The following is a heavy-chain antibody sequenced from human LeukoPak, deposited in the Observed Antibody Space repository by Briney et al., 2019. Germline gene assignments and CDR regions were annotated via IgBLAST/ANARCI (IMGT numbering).Heavy chain of an antibody. Sequence: GGSLTLSCATSGFTFTTYWMNWVRQAPGKGLEWVANTKQDGSEKYYVDSVKGRFTISRDNARNSLYLQMNSLRADDTAVYYCARGGGYAWDYWGQGTLVTVSS. CDR1: GFTFTTYW. D-gene: IGHD5-12*01. CDR2: TKQDGSEK. V-gene: IGHV3-7*01. CDR3: ARGGGYAWDY. J-gene: IGHJ4*02.